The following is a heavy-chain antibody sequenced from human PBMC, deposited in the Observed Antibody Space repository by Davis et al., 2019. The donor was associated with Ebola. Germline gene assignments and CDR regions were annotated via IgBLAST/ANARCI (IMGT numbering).Heavy chain of an antibody. D-gene: IGHD5-18*01. CDR2: IYHSGST. J-gene: IGHJ4*02. CDR3: AREARGYSYV. CDR1: GYSISSGYY. Sequence: PSETLSLTCTVSGYSISSGYYWGWIRQPPGKGLEWIGSIYHSGSTYYNPSLKSRVTISVDTSKNQFSLKLSSVTAADTAVYYCAREARGYSYVWGQGTLVTVSS. V-gene: IGHV4-38-2*02.